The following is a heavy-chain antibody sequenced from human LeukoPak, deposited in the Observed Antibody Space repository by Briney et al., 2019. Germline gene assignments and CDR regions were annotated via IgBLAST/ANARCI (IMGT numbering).Heavy chain of an antibody. D-gene: IGHD6-13*01. CDR1: GFTVSSNY. J-gene: IGHJ4*02. V-gene: IGHV3-66*01. CDR2: IYSGGST. CDR3: ARDYSSSWSDY. Sequence: AGGSLRLSCAASGFTVSSNYMSWVRQAPGKGLEWVSVIYSGGSTYYADSVKGRFTISRDNSKNTLYLQMNSLRAEDTAVYYCARDYSSSWSDYWGQGTLVTVSS.